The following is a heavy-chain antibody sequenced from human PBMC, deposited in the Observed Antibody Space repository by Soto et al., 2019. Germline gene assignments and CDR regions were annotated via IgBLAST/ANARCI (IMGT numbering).Heavy chain of an antibody. CDR2: ISGRGGST. CDR3: AKGAHYPGPENYFPLDY. Sequence: GGSLRLSCAASGFTFTTYGMSWVRQTPGKGLEWVSAISGRGGSTYYCDSVKGRCTISRDNSKNTLYLQMNSLRAEDTAVYYCAKGAHYPGPENYFPLDYWGQGSLVTVSS. V-gene: IGHV3-23*02. D-gene: IGHD3-10*01. CDR1: GFTFTTYG. J-gene: IGHJ4*02.